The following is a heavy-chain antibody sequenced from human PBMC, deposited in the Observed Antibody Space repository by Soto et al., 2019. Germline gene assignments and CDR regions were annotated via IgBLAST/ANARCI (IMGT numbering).Heavy chain of an antibody. V-gene: IGHV3-30*09. CDR1: GFTFRDHA. J-gene: IGHJ4*02. Sequence: QVQLVESGGGVVQPGRSLILSCAASGFTFRDHAMHWVRQAPGXGLEWVAVISKDGTNIHYVESVKGRFAISRDNSESILFLQMNSLTVEDTALYYCTRHXYDKYHFDYWGQGTLVTVSS. CDR3: TRHXYDKYHFDY. D-gene: IGHD3-16*01. CDR2: ISKDGTNI.